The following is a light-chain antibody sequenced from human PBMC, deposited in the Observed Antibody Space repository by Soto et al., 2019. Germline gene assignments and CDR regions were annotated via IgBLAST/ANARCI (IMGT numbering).Light chain of an antibody. Sequence: EIVLTQSPGTLSLSPGERATLSCRASQSVSSSYLAWYQQKPGQAPRLVIYGASSRATGIPDRFSGSGSGTDFTLTISRLEPEDFAVYYCQLYGNSPGAKWTFGQGTKVDIK. CDR1: QSVSSSY. J-gene: IGKJ1*01. CDR3: QLYGNSPGAKWT. V-gene: IGKV3-20*01. CDR2: GAS.